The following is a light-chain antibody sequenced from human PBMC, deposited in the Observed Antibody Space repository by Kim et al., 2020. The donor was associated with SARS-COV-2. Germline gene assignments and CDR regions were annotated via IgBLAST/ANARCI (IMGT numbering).Light chain of an antibody. Sequence: SVTSSCTGTSSDVGSYDRVSWYRQPPGTAPKLMIYEVSHRPSGVPDRFSGSKSGNTASLTISGLQAEDETDYYCSSYTSSSTVVFGGGTQLTVL. CDR1: SSDVGSYDR. J-gene: IGLJ2*01. CDR3: SSYTSSSTVV. V-gene: IGLV2-18*02. CDR2: EVS.